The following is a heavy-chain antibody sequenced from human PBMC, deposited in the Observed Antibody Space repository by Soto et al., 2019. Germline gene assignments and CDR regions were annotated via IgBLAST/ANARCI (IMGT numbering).Heavy chain of an antibody. J-gene: IGHJ4*02. D-gene: IGHD3-3*01. Sequence: GGSLRLSCAASGFTFSSYAMHWVRQAPGKGLEYVSAISSNGGSTYYANSVKGRFTISRDNSKNTLYLQMGSLRAEDMAVYYCARDRADYDFWSGLVTLDYWGQGTLVTVSS. CDR2: ISSNGGST. CDR3: ARDRADYDFWSGLVTLDY. V-gene: IGHV3-64*01. CDR1: GFTFSSYA.